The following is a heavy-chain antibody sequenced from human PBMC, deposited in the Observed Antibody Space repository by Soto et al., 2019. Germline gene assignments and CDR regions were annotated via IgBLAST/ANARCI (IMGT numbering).Heavy chain of an antibody. J-gene: IGHJ4*02. D-gene: IGHD3-10*01. V-gene: IGHV3-30*18. CDR1: GFTLSSYG. CDR3: AKGPMVRGVITPVYYLDH. CDR2: ISYDGSNK. Sequence: QVQLAESGGGVVQPGRSLRLSCAASGFTLSSYGMHWVRQAPGKGLEWVAVISYDGSNKYYADSVKGRFTISRDNSKNTLYLQVNSLRAEDTAVYYCAKGPMVRGVITPVYYLDHWGQGTLVTVSS.